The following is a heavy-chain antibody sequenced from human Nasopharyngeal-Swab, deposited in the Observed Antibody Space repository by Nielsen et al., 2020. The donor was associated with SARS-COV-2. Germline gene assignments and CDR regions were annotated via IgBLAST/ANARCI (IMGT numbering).Heavy chain of an antibody. J-gene: IGHJ4*02. V-gene: IGHV1-24*01. Sequence: ASVKVSCKVSGYTLTELSMHWVRQAPGKGLEWMGGFDPEDGETIYAQKFQGRVTMTEDTSTDTAYMELSSLRSEDTALYYCAKGGNYYDSSGHIDYWGQGTLVTVSS. CDR3: AKGGNYYDSSGHIDY. CDR1: GYTLTELS. D-gene: IGHD3-22*01. CDR2: FDPEDGET.